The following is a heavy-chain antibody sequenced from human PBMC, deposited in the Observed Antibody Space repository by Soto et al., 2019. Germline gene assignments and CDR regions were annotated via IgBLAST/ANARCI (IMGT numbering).Heavy chain of an antibody. CDR1: GFSFNFYV. V-gene: IGHV3-23*01. CDR3: ARDATQYVDS. CDR2: MSGSGGHK. J-gene: IGHJ4*02. Sequence: EVQLLDSGGGLVQPGGSLRLSCAASGFSFNFYVMTCVRQAPGKGLEWVSGMSGSGGHKYYADSVKGRFTVSSDNPNSTLFLQMTSLRAEDTAVYYCARDATQYVDSWGQGTLVTVSS.